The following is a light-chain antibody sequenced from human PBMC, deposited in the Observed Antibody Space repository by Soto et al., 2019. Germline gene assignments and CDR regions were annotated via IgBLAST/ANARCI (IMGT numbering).Light chain of an antibody. CDR3: QQYASSVT. V-gene: IGKV3-20*01. J-gene: IGKJ1*01. CDR2: GAS. CDR1: QSFSSTF. Sequence: EILLTQSPDSLSLSPGDRATLSCRASQSFSSTFFAWYQQKPGQAPRLLIYGASSRATGIPDRFSGSGSGTGFTLNINRLEPQDFAVCYCQQYASSVTFGQGTKVEIK.